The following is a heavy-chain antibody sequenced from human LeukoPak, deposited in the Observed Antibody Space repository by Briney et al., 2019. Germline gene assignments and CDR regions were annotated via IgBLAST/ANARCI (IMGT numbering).Heavy chain of an antibody. CDR2: ISGSGGST. CDR3: SRRSREMFVRSYYYMDV. Sequence: GGSLRLSCAASGFTFSSYAMSWVRQAPGKGLEWVSAISGSGGSTYYADSVKGRFTISRDNSKNTLYLQMNSLRAEDTAVYYCSRRSREMFVRSYYYMDVWGKGTTVTVSS. V-gene: IGHV3-23*01. J-gene: IGHJ6*03. D-gene: IGHD3-10*02. CDR1: GFTFSSYA.